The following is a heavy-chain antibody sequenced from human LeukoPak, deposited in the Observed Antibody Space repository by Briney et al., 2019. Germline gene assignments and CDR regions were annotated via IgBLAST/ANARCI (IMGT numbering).Heavy chain of an antibody. CDR2: VSFDGKTN. Sequence: GGSLRLSCAASGFTFSSYSLNWVRQAPGEGLEWLAVVSFDGKTNYYADSVKGRFTISRDNSKNTLYLQMNSLRAEDTAVYYCATRGYCSGTSCYAPQPWGQGTLVTVSS. V-gene: IGHV3-30*03. D-gene: IGHD2-2*01. J-gene: IGHJ5*02. CDR1: GFTFSSYS. CDR3: ATRGYCSGTSCYAPQP.